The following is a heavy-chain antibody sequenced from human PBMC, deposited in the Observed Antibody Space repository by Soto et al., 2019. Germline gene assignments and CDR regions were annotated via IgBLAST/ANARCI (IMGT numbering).Heavy chain of an antibody. Sequence: DLAWVALIFSNNERSYSTSLQSRLSISDDTSKSQVVLTMTNVDPVDTATYFCARLVADSSWYHYGLDVWGQGTTVTVS. CDR3: ARLVADSSWYHYGLDV. V-gene: IGHV2-26*01. D-gene: IGHD6-6*01. CDR2: IFSNNER. J-gene: IGHJ6*02.